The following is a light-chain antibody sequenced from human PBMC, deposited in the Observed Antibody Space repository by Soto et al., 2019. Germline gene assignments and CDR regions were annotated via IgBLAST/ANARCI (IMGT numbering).Light chain of an antibody. J-gene: IGLJ1*01. CDR2: EVT. CDR1: SSDIGGYNY. V-gene: IGLV2-8*01. Sequence: QSALTQPPSASGSPGQSVTISCTGTSSDIGGYNYVSWYQQHPGKAPKAMIYEVTKRPSGVPDRFSGSKSGNTASLTVSGLQEEDEADYYCSSYAGSNNYVFGTGTKLTVL. CDR3: SSYAGSNNYV.